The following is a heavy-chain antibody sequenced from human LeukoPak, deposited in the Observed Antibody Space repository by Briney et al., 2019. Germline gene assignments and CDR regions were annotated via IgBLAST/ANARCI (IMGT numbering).Heavy chain of an antibody. Sequence: GGSLRLSCAASGFTFNSYAMHWVRQAPGKGLEWVAVTLYDGNNKYYADSVKGRFTISRDNSKNTLYLQINSLRVEDTAVYYCARLWQPKTTATKYYFDYWGQGTLVTVSS. D-gene: IGHD4-17*01. CDR2: TLYDGNNK. CDR3: ARLWQPKTTATKYYFDY. J-gene: IGHJ4*02. CDR1: GFTFNSYA. V-gene: IGHV3-30-3*01.